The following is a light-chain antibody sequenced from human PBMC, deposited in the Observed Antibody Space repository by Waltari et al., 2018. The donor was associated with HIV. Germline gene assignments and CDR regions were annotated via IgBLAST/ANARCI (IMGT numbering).Light chain of an antibody. CDR3: GTWDNSLRAGV. V-gene: IGLV1-51*01. J-gene: IGLJ2*01. CDR2: NTN. Sequence: QAVLTQPPSVSAAPGQKVSISCSGNSFNIGSNYVSWYQQLPGRAPKLLIYNTNERPSGIPDRFSGSVSDTSATLGITGLQTGDEADYYCGTWDNSLRAGVFGGGNKLTVL. CDR1: SFNIGSNY.